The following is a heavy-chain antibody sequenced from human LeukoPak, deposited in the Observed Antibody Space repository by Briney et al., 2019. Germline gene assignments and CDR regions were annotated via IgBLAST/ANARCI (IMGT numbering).Heavy chain of an antibody. CDR3: AKGGSWFGEFYDY. J-gene: IGHJ4*02. CDR2: ISWNSGSI. Sequence: PGRSLRLSCAAAGFTFSSYAMHWVRQAPGKGLEWVSGISWNSGSIDYADSVKGRFTISRDNAKNSLYLQMNSLRAEDTALYYCAKGGSWFGEFYDYWGQGTLVTVSS. CDR1: GFTFSSYA. V-gene: IGHV3-9*01. D-gene: IGHD3-10*01.